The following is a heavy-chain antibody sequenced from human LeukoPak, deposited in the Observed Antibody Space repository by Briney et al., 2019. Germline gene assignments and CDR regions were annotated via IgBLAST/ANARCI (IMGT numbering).Heavy chain of an antibody. CDR3: AREPDLWFAGGPLDY. D-gene: IGHD3-10*01. CDR2: INHSGST. V-gene: IGHV4-34*01. CDR1: GGSFSGYY. J-gene: IGHJ4*02. Sequence: SETLSLTCAVYGGSFSGYYWSWIRQPPGKGLEWIGEINHSGSTNYNPSLKSRVTISVDTSKNQFSLKLSSVTAADTAVYYCAREPDLWFAGGPLDYWGQGTLVTMSS.